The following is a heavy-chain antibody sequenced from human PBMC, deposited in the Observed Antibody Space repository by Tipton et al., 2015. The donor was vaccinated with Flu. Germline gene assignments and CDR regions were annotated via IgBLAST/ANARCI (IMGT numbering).Heavy chain of an antibody. CDR2: ISGSGGST. D-gene: IGHD4/OR15-4a*01. J-gene: IGHJ5*02. CDR3: AKDLIGAGPST. V-gene: IGHV3-23*01. Sequence: SLRLSCAASGFTFSSYAMSGVRQAPGKGLEWVSAISGSGGSTYYADSVKSRFTISRDKSKNTLYLQMNSLRAEDTAVYYCAKDLIGAGPSTWGQGTLVTVSS. CDR1: GFTFSSYA.